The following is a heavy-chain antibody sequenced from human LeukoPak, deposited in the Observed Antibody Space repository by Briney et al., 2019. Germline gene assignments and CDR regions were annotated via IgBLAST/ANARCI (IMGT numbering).Heavy chain of an antibody. J-gene: IGHJ6*03. Sequence: PSETLSLTCAVYGGSFSGYYWSWIRQPPGKGLEWIGEINHSGSTNYNPSLKSRVTISVETSKNQFSLKLSSVTAADTAVYYCARGRGYRNRGHYYYMDVWGKGTTVTVSS. CDR2: INHSGST. CDR1: GGSFSGYY. V-gene: IGHV4-34*01. CDR3: ARGRGYRNRGHYYYMDV. D-gene: IGHD1-14*01.